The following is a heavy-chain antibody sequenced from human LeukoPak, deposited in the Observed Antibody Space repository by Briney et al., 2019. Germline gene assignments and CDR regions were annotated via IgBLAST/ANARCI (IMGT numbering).Heavy chain of an antibody. J-gene: IGHJ4*02. V-gene: IGHV3-21*01. D-gene: IGHD3-22*01. CDR2: ISSSSYI. CDR1: GFTFSSYS. CDR3: ARDYYYDSSGDDY. Sequence: GGSLRLSCAASGFTFSSYSMNWVRQAPGKGLEWVSSISSSSYIYYADSVKGRFTISRDNAKNSLYLQMNSLRAEDTAVYYCARDYYYDSSGDDYWGQGTLVTVSS.